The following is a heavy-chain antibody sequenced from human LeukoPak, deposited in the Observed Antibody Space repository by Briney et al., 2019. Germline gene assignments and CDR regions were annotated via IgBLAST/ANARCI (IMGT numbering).Heavy chain of an antibody. CDR2: ISWNSGSI. V-gene: IGHV3-9*01. Sequence: PGGSLRLSCAASGFTFDDYAMHWVRQAPGKGLEWVSGISWNSGSIGYADSVKGRFTISRDNAKNSLYLQMNSLRAEDTALYYCAKYDRFEWYFDLWGRGTLVTVSS. J-gene: IGHJ2*01. CDR1: GFTFDDYA. D-gene: IGHD3-16*02. CDR3: AKYDRFEWYFDL.